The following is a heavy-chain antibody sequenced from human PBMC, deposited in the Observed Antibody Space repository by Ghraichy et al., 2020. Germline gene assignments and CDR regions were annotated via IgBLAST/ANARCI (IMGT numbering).Heavy chain of an antibody. CDR2: ISSSSSYI. D-gene: IGHD3-16*01. J-gene: IGHJ6*02. Sequence: GGSLRLSCAASGFTFSSYTMNWVRQAPGKGLEWVSSISSSSSYIYYADSVKGRFTISRDNAKNSLYLQMNSLRAEDTAVYYCARDSQGDPYYYGMDVWGQGTTVTVSS. CDR1: GFTFSSYT. CDR3: ARDSQGDPYYYGMDV. V-gene: IGHV3-21*01.